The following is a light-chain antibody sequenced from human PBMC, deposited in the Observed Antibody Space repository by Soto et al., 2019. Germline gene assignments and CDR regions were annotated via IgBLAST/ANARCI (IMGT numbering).Light chain of an antibody. Sequence: EIVLTQSPGTLSLSPGERATLSCRASQNISRHLGWYQQKPGQAPRLLIYGASSRATGIPDRFSGSGSGTDFTLIINRLEPEDFAVYYCQQFGGSSRTFGQGTKVDIK. V-gene: IGKV3-20*01. CDR1: QNISRH. CDR3: QQFGGSSRT. CDR2: GAS. J-gene: IGKJ1*01.